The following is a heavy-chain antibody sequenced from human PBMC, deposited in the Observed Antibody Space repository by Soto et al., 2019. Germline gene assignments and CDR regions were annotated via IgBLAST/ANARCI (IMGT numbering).Heavy chain of an antibody. CDR3: ARVRPPNYDSSGYYFFDP. V-gene: IGHV1-69*13. J-gene: IGHJ5*02. CDR2: IIPIFGTA. CDR1: GGTFSSYA. Sequence: ASVKVSCKASGGTFSSYAISWVRQAPGQGLEWMGGIIPIFGTANYAQKFQGRVTITADESTSTAYMELSSLRSEDTAVYYCARVRPPNYDSSGYYFFDPWGQGTLVTVSS. D-gene: IGHD3-22*01.